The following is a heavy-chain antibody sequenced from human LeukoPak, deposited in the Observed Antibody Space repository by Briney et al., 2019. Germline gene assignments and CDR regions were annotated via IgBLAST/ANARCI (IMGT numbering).Heavy chain of an antibody. J-gene: IGHJ4*02. CDR3: VTRHYGSGSYYFDY. CDR1: GYSFTSYW. CDR2: TYPGDSDT. Sequence: GESLKISCKGSGYSFTSYWIGWVRQMRGNRLEWMGITYPGDSDTRYGPSFQGQVTISADKSISTDYLQWSSLKASDTAMYYCVTRHYGSGSYYFDYWGQGTLVTVSS. V-gene: IGHV5-51*01. D-gene: IGHD3-10*01.